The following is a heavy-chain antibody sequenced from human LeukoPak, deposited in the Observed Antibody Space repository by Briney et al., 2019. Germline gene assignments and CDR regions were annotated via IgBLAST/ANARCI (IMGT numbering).Heavy chain of an antibody. CDR1: GGSISSSSYY. Sequence: SETLSFTCTVSGGSISSSSYYWGWIRQPPGKGLEWIGSIYYSGSTYYNPSLKSRVTISVDTSKNQFSLKLSSVTAADTAVYYCARGRSTAMVTLAFDIWGQGTMVTVSS. CDR3: ARGRSTAMVTLAFDI. D-gene: IGHD5-18*01. J-gene: IGHJ3*02. CDR2: IYYSGST. V-gene: IGHV4-39*01.